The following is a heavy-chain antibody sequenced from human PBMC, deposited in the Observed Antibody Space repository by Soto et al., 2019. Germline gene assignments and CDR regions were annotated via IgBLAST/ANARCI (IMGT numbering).Heavy chain of an antibody. Sequence: QVQVVQSGAEVKKPGSSVKISCKASGRIFSSFPTSWVRQVPGQGLEWMGGVISASGSVTYAPKCQGRVTITAVNSAGMGYLELTSLTSEDTGIYYCARVGSRDAYIYVLDHWGPGTMVTVSS. CDR3: ARVGSRDAYIYVLDH. CDR2: VISASGSV. J-gene: IGHJ1*01. D-gene: IGHD5-18*01. CDR1: GRIFSSFP. V-gene: IGHV1-69*06.